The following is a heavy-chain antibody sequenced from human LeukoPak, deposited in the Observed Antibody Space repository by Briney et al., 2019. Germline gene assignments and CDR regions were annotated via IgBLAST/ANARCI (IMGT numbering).Heavy chain of an antibody. CDR3: ARDATVGATRSGFDY. Sequence: GGSLRLSCAASGLTFSSYAMHWVRQAPGKGLEWVAVISYGGSNKYYADSVKGRFTISRDNSKNTLYLQMNSLRAEDTAVYYCARDATVGATRSGFDYWGQGTLVTVSS. V-gene: IGHV3-30-3*01. D-gene: IGHD1-26*01. J-gene: IGHJ4*02. CDR1: GLTFSSYA. CDR2: ISYGGSNK.